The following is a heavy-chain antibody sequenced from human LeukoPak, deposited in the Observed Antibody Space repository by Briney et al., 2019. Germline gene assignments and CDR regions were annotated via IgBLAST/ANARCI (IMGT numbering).Heavy chain of an antibody. Sequence: QPGGSLRLSCAASGFTFSSYAMSWVRQAPGKGLEWVSAISGSGGSTNYADSVKGRFTISRDNSKNTLYLQMNSLRAEDTAVYYCAKGLTIFGVVRDAFDIWGQGTMVTVSS. D-gene: IGHD3-3*01. CDR2: ISGSGGST. J-gene: IGHJ3*02. CDR1: GFTFSSYA. V-gene: IGHV3-23*01. CDR3: AKGLTIFGVVRDAFDI.